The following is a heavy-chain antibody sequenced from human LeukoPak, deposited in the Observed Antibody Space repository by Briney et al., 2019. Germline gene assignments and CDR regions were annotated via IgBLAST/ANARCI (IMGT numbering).Heavy chain of an antibody. V-gene: IGHV3-30*01. J-gene: IGHJ4*02. CDR2: ISSGGTYE. D-gene: IGHD3-10*01. CDR1: GFTFSNYA. Sequence: GGSLKLSCAASGFTFSNYAMHWVRQAPGKGLEWVSLISSGGTYEYYADSVKGRFTIPRDNSKNTLYLQLNSLRAEDTAVYYCARDSTYYYDSGSSGPHYFDNWGQGTLVTVSS. CDR3: ARDSTYYYDSGSSGPHYFDN.